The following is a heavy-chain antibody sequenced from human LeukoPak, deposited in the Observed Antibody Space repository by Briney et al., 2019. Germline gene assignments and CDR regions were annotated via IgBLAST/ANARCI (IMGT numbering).Heavy chain of an antibody. CDR2: SRNKANSYTT. V-gene: IGHV3-72*01. J-gene: IGHJ4*02. CDR3: ARAYFYSSAYYSDF. Sequence: GGSLRLSCAASGFTFSDHYMDWVRQAPGKGLGWVGRSRNKANSYTTEYAASVKGRITISRDDSKNSLYLQMNSLKTEDTAVYYCARAYFYSSAYYSDFWGQGTLVTVSS. D-gene: IGHD3-22*01. CDR1: GFTFSDHY.